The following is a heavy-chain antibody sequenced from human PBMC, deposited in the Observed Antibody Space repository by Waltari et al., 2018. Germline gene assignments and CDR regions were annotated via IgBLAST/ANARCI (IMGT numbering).Heavy chain of an antibody. CDR2: VYYSGST. Sequence: QLQLQESGPGVVRPSEALSLTCSVSGASITGSTDSWGWIRPPPGKGLEWIGSVYYSGSTYYSSSLRSRVTISVDTSKNQFSLKLDSVTAADTAVYYCTRVGGPTTDFFYGLDVWGQGTTVTVSS. J-gene: IGHJ6*02. D-gene: IGHD3-16*01. CDR1: GASITGSTDS. V-gene: IGHV4-39*07. CDR3: TRVGGPTTDFFYGLDV.